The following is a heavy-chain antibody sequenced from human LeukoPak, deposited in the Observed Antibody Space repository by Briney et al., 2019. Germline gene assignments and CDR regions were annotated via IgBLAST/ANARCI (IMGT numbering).Heavy chain of an antibody. CDR2: ISAYNGNT. CDR1: GYTFTSYG. J-gene: IGHJ3*02. V-gene: IGHV1-18*01. CDR3: ARPEQVVTPTAFDI. Sequence: ASVKVSCKASGYTFTSYGISWVRQAPGQGLEWMGWISAYNGNTNYAQKLQGRVTMTTDTSTSTAYMELRSLRSEDTAVYYCARPEQVVTPTAFDIWGQGTMVTVSS. D-gene: IGHD4-23*01.